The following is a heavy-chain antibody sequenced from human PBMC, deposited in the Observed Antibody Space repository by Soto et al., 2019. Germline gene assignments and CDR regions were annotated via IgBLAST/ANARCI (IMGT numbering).Heavy chain of an antibody. CDR1: GGSFSGYY. V-gene: IGHV4-34*01. CDR3: ARRNYGSASYRYSYYYYYGMDV. Sequence: SETLSLTCAVYGGSFSGYYWSWIRQPPGKGLEWIGEINHSGSTNYNPSLKSRVTISVDTSKNQFSLKLSSVTAADTAVYYCARRNYGSASYRYSYYYYYGMDVWGQGTTVTVSS. CDR2: INHSGST. J-gene: IGHJ6*02. D-gene: IGHD3-10*01.